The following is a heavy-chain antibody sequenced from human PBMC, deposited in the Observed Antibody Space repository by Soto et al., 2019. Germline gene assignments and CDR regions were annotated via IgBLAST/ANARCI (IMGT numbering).Heavy chain of an antibody. J-gene: IGHJ4*02. CDR3: ATWRFDY. Sequence: SRTLSLPCAISADSVSSNSAAWNWIRHSPSRGLEWLGRTYYRSKWYNDYAVSMRSRITINPDTTKNQFSLQLNSATPEDTAVYYCATWRFDYWGQGTLVTVSS. V-gene: IGHV6-1*01. CDR1: ADSVSSNSAA. CDR2: TYYRSKWYN.